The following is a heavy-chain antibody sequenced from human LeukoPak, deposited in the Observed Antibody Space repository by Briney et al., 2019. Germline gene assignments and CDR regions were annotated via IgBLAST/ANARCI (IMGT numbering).Heavy chain of an antibody. V-gene: IGHV1-58*01. J-gene: IGHJ4*02. CDR1: GFTFISSA. Sequence: ASVKVSCKTSGFTFISSAVQWERQARGQRLEWIGWIVVGSGNTNYAQKFQERVTITRDMSTSTAYMELSSLRSEDTAVYYCAADPSYSSGYRYYFADWGQGTLVTVSS. CDR3: AADPSYSSGYRYYFAD. D-gene: IGHD3-22*01. CDR2: IVVGSGNT.